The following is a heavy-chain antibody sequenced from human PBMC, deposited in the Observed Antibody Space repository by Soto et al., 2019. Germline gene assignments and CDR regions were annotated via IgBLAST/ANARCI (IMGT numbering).Heavy chain of an antibody. CDR1: GGTFSSYA. CDR3: ASPPTTGNSYYYGMDV. Sequence: QVQLVQSGAEVKKPGSSVKVSCKASGGTFSSYAISWVRQAPGQGLEWMGGIIPIFGTANYAQKFKGRVTITADGSTSTAYMDLSSLRSEDTAVYYCASPPTTGNSYYYGMDVWGQGTTVTVSS. J-gene: IGHJ6*02. V-gene: IGHV1-69*12. CDR2: IIPIFGTA. D-gene: IGHD4-17*01.